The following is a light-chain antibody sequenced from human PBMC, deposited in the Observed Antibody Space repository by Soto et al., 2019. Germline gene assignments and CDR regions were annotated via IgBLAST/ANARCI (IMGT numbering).Light chain of an antibody. J-gene: IGKJ1*01. CDR3: QKLDAYPPWT. CDR2: GAS. Sequence: DIHMTQSPSSLSASVGDRVTITCWASQGISSNLAWYQQKPGRAPKLLIFGASTLQSGVPSRFSGSGSGTDFTLTISSLQPEDFATYFCQKLDAYPPWTFGQGTKV. V-gene: IGKV1-9*01. CDR1: QGISSN.